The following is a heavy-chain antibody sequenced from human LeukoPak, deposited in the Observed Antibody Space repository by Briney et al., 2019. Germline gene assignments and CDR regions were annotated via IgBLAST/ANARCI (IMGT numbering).Heavy chain of an antibody. V-gene: IGHV4-38-2*02. CDR1: GYSISSGYY. CDR3: ARDLGYNLFDP. J-gene: IGHJ5*02. D-gene: IGHD5-24*01. Sequence: ASETLSLTCTVSGYSISSGYYWGWIRQPPGKGLEWIGSIYHSGSTNYNPSLKSRVTISVDTSKNQFSLKLSSVTAADTAVYYCARDLGYNLFDPWGQGTLVTVSS. CDR2: IYHSGST.